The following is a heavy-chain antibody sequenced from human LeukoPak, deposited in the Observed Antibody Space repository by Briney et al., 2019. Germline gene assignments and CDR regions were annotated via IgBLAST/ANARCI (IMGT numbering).Heavy chain of an antibody. CDR3: ARGDARGYSYGHFHFDH. CDR2: IYYSGST. V-gene: IGHV4-59*01. D-gene: IGHD5-18*01. Sequence: SETLSLTCTVSGGSISSYYWSWIRQPPGKGLEWIGYIYYSGSTNYNPSLKSRVTVSVDTSKNQFSLKLSSVTAADTAVYYCARGDARGYSYGHFHFDHWGHGTLVTVSS. CDR1: GGSISSYY. J-gene: IGHJ4*01.